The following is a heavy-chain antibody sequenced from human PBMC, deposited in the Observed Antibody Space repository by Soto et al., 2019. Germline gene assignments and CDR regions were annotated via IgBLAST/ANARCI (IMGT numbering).Heavy chain of an antibody. Sequence: SVKVSCKASGFTFTSSAVQWVRQARGQRLKWIGWIVVGSGNTNYAQKFQERVTITRDMSTSTAYMELSSLRSEDTAVYYCAAVVPTEGYCSGSSCYSGNYYGMDVWGQGTAVTVS. CDR3: AAVVPTEGYCSGSSCYSGNYYGMDV. CDR1: GFTFTSSA. CDR2: IVVGSGNT. V-gene: IGHV1-58*01. J-gene: IGHJ6*02. D-gene: IGHD2-15*01.